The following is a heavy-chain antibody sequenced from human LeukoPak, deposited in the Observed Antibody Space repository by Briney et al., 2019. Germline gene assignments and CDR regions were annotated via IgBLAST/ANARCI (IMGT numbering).Heavy chain of an antibody. CDR3: ARVRIGQQLDKYYYYAMDV. V-gene: IGHV3-30*03. J-gene: IGHJ6*02. Sequence: GGSLRLSCAASGFTFSSYGMHWVRQAPGKGLEWVAVISYDGSNTYYADSVKGRFTISRDNSKNMLYLQMNSLRAEDTAVYYCARVRIGQQLDKYYYYAMDVWGQGTTVTVSS. CDR2: ISYDGSNT. CDR1: GFTFSSYG. D-gene: IGHD6-13*01.